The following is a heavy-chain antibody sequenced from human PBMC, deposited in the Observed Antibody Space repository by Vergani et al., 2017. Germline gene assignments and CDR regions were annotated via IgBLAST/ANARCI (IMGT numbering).Heavy chain of an antibody. J-gene: IGHJ4*02. V-gene: IGHV3-7*01. CDR3: GKDHSESYTTYYSFWSGPEFDS. Sequence: EVQLVESGGGLVQPGGSLRLSCAASGFTFSSYWMSWVRQAPGKGLEWVANIKQEGSEKYYVDSVKGRFTISRDNAKNTVNLQMNRLRADDTAVYFCGKDHSESYTTYYSFWSGPEFDSRAQGTLVTVAA. D-gene: IGHD3-3*01. CDR1: GFTFSSYW. CDR2: IKQEGSEK.